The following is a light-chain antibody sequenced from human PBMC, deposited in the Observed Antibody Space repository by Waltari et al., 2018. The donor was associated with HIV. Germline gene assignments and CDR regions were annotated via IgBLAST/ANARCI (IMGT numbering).Light chain of an antibody. CDR3: GSWESSLGAVV. V-gene: IGLV1-51*01. Sequence: QSLLPHPPSSSSPPQRDTTISSPSRRSALGYNYFTWYQHPPGTAPRLIIYDTTKRPSEIPDRFSGSKSGTSATLNISGLQTGDEADYYCGSWESSLGAVVFGGGTKLAVL. J-gene: IGLJ2*01. CDR1: RSALGYNY. CDR2: DTT.